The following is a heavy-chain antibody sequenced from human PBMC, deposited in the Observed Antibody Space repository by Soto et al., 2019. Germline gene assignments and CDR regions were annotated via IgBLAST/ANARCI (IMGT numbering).Heavy chain of an antibody. CDR1: GASVSGGYY. CDR2: VSPIGTP. Sequence: QVQLQESGPGLVKPSQTLSLTCTVSGASVSGGYYWCWVRQRPRKGLEWIGYVSPIGTPYYSPSLNSRVSISIDTSKNQLSLEVRSVTAADTAVYYCARDRGSYGMDVWGQGTTVTVSS. J-gene: IGHJ6*02. V-gene: IGHV4-31*03. CDR3: ARDRGSYGMDV.